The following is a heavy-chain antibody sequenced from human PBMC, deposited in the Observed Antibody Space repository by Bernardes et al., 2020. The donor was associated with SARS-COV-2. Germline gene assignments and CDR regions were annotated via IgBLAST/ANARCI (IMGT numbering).Heavy chain of an antibody. V-gene: IGHV3-74*01. J-gene: IGHJ4*02. D-gene: IGHD3-22*01. CDR2: ISSDGITT. CDR3: TRDYNYDRSGCDF. CDR1: GFTFSSYW. Sequence: GGSLRLSCAASGFTFSSYWMHWVRQAPGKGPVWVSRISSDGITTRYADSVKGRFTISRDNAKNTLYLQMNSLRAEDTAVYYCTRDYNYDRSGCDFWGQGTLVTVSS.